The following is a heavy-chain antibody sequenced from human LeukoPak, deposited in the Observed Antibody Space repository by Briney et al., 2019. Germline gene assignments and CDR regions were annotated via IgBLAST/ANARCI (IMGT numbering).Heavy chain of an antibody. CDR3: ARSYGTRYYYGMDV. J-gene: IGHJ6*02. CDR2: INWNGGST. D-gene: IGHD3-16*01. CDR1: GITVSSNY. V-gene: IGHV3-20*04. Sequence: PGGSLRLSCEASGITVSSNYMSWVRQAPGKGLEWVSGINWNGGSTGYVDSVKGRFTISRDNAKNSLYLQMNSLRAEDTALYYCARSYGTRYYYGMDVWGQGTTVTVSS.